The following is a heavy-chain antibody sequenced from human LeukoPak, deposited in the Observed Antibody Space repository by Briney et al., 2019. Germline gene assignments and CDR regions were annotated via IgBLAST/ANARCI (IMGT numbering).Heavy chain of an antibody. V-gene: IGHV3-74*01. Sequence: GGSLRLSCDGFGFAVSTYSMRWVRQTPGQGLVWVSRLNSDGIRTDYADSVRGRFTISRNNAKNTFYMYMDSLRAEDTAVYYCARAGFYNGYDYWGQGTLVTVSS. CDR2: LNSDGIRT. CDR3: ARAGFYNGYDY. D-gene: IGHD5-18*01. CDR1: GFAVSTYS. J-gene: IGHJ4*02.